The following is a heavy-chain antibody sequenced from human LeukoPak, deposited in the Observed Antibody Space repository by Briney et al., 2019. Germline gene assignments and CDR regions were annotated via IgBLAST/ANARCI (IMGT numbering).Heavy chain of an antibody. V-gene: IGHV3-15*01. CDR1: GFTFSSYG. CDR2: IKSKTDGGTT. J-gene: IGHJ4*02. D-gene: IGHD2-21*01. Sequence: GGSLRLSCAASGFTFSSYGMSWVRQAPGKGLEWVGHIKSKTDGGTTDFAAPVKGRFTISRDDSKNTLYLQMNSLKAEDTAVYYCTTDPDCSPCFDYWGQGTLVTVSS. CDR3: TTDPDCSPCFDY.